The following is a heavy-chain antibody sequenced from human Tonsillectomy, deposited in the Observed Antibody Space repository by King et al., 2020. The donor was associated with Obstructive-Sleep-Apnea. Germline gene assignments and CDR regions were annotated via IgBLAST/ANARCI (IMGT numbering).Heavy chain of an antibody. D-gene: IGHD3-9*01. V-gene: IGHV4-34*01. CDR3: ARCRRYFDILTGYGGDAFHI. Sequence: VQLQQWGAGLLKPSETLSLTCAFYGGSFSGYYWSWIRQPPGKGLEWIEEINHSGSTNYNPSLRSRVTISVDTSKNHFSLKLSPVTAADTAVYYCARCRRYFDILTGYGGDAFHIWGQGTMVTVSS. J-gene: IGHJ3*02. CDR1: GGSFSGYY. CDR2: INHSGST.